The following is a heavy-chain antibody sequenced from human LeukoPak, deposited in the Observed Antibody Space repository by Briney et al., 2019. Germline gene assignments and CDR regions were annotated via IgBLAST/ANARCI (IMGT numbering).Heavy chain of an antibody. D-gene: IGHD3-10*01. CDR3: ATYRIDYGSGRRGYMDV. Sequence: ASVKVSCKASGYTFTDYYIHWVQQAPGKGLEWMGRVDPEDGETIYEEKFQGRVTITADTSTDKAYMELSSMRSEDTAVYYCATYRIDYGSGRRGYMDVWGKGTTVTVSS. CDR1: GYTFTDYY. J-gene: IGHJ6*03. V-gene: IGHV1-69-2*01. CDR2: VDPEDGET.